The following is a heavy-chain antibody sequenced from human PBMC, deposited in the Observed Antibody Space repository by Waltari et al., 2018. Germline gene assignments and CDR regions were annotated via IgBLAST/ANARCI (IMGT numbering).Heavy chain of an antibody. V-gene: IGHV4-34*01. D-gene: IGHD5-18*01. CDR3: ARGRSTLRRIQLGHYGRFYFDY. J-gene: IGHJ4*02. CDR2: INHSGSA. CDR1: GGSFSGYY. Sequence: QVQLQQWGAGLLKPSETLSITCAVYGGSFSGYYWSWIRQPPGKRREWIGEINHSGSASYRPTLKILATISVDTSKDEFSLQRSSVTAADTAGYYCARGRSTLRRIQLGHYGRFYFDYWGQGTLVTVSS.